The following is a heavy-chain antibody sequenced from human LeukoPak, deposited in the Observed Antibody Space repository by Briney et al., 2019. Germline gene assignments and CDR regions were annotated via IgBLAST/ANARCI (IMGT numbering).Heavy chain of an antibody. CDR2: ISAYNGNT. J-gene: IGHJ4*02. Sequence: ASLKVSCKAPGYSFTSYGISWVRQAPGQGLEWMGWISAYNGNTNYAQKLQGRVTMTTDTSTSTAYMELRSLRSDDTAVYYCAREVEMATTDYWGQGTLVTVSS. CDR1: GYSFTSYG. D-gene: IGHD5-24*01. CDR3: AREVEMATTDY. V-gene: IGHV1-18*01.